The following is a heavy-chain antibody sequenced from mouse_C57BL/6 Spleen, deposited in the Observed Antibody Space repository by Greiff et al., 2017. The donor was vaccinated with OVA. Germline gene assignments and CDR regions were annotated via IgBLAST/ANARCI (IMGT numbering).Heavy chain of an antibody. CDR2: TFYSGIT. J-gene: IGHJ4*01. D-gene: IGHD1-1*01. CDR3: ARSYGSLYAMDY. CDR1: GFSINSDCY. Sequence: EVQLQQSGPSLVRPSQTLSLTCTVTGFSINSDCYWIWIRQFPGNKLEYIGYTFYSGITYYNPSLESRTYITRDTSKNQFSLKLSSVTTEDTATYYCARSYGSLYAMDYWGQGTSVTVSS. V-gene: IGHV3-3*01.